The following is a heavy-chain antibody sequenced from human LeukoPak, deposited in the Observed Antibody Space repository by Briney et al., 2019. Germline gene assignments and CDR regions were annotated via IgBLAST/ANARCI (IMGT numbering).Heavy chain of an antibody. V-gene: IGHV3-74*01. Sequence: PGGSLRVSCAASGFTFSSFWMHWVRQAPGKGLVWVSRINSDGCSTGYADSVKGRFTISRDNTKNTLFLQMNSLRADDTAVYYCTRVTNDLPFDYWGQGSLVTVSS. CDR1: GFTFSSFW. CDR3: TRVTNDLPFDY. CDR2: INSDGCST. D-gene: IGHD3-16*01. J-gene: IGHJ4*02.